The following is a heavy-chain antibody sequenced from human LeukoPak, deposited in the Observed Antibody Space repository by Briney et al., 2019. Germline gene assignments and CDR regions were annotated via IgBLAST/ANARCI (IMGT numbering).Heavy chain of an antibody. J-gene: IGHJ4*02. V-gene: IGHV1-8*03. Sequence: ASVKVSCKASGYTFTSYDIIWVRQATGQGLEWMGWMNPNSGNTGYAQKFRGRVTITRNTSISTAYMELSSLRSADTAVYYCARGAIGALHHDYWGQGTLVTVSS. CDR1: GYTFTSYD. CDR2: MNPNSGNT. D-gene: IGHD3-10*01. CDR3: ARGAIGALHHDY.